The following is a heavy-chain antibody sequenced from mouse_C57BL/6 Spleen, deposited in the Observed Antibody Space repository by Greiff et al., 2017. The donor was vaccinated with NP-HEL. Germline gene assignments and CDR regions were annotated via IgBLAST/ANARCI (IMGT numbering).Heavy chain of an antibody. CDR2: IHPNSGST. V-gene: IGHV1-64*01. J-gene: IGHJ4*01. Sequence: VQLQQPGAELVKPGASVKLSCKASGYTFTSYWMHWVKQRPGQGLEWIGMIHPNSGSTNYNEKFKSKATLTVDQSSSTAYMQLSSLTSEDSAVYYCARHYGSSYGAMDYWGQGTSVTVSS. CDR1: GYTFTSYW. CDR3: ARHYGSSYGAMDY. D-gene: IGHD1-1*01.